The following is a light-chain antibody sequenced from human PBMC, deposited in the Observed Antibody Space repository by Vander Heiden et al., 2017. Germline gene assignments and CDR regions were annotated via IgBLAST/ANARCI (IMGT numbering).Light chain of an antibody. J-gene: IGKJ1*01. CDR2: DAS. CDR1: QSISRH. CDR3: QQSYSAPRT. Sequence: DIQMTQSPSSLSASIGDRVTITCRASQSISRHLNWYHQKPGKAPKLLIYDASSFQSGVPSRFSGSGSGTDFTLTISSLQPEDFATYYCQQSYSAPRTFGQGTKVEIK. V-gene: IGKV1-39*01.